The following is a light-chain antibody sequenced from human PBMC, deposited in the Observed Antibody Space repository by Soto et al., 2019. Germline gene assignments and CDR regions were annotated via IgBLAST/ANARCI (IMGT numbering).Light chain of an antibody. CDR1: QSIRSY. J-gene: IGKJ1*01. V-gene: IGKV1-39*01. CDR3: QQSYSNPWT. Sequence: DIHMTQSPSSLSASVGYRFTITCRASQSIRSYLNWYQQKPGKAPKLLIYAASSLQSGVPSRFSGSGSGTDYTLTISSLRPEDFETYYCQQSYSNPWTFGQGTKVDIK. CDR2: AAS.